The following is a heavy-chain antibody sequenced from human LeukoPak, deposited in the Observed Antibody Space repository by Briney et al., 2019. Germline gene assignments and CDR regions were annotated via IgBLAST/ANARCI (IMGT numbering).Heavy chain of an antibody. CDR3: ARDSSKAYSSSSLYYFDY. J-gene: IGHJ4*02. D-gene: IGHD6-6*01. CDR2: FDPEDGET. Sequence: ASVKVSCKVSGYTLTELSMHWVRQAPGKGLEWMGGFDPEDGETIYAQKFQGRVTMTEDTSTDTAYMELSSLRSEDTAVYYCARDSSKAYSSSSLYYFDYWGQGTLVTVSS. V-gene: IGHV1-24*01. CDR1: GYTLTELS.